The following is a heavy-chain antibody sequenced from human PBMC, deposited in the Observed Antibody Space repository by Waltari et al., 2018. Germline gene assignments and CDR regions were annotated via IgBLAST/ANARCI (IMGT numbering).Heavy chain of an antibody. Sequence: QVQLQESGPGLVKPSETLSLTCPVSGYSISSGYYWGWIRPPAGKGLEWIGSIYHSGSTDYNPSLKSRVTISVDTSKNQFSLKLSSVTAADTAVYYCARHQYNWNYDDAFDIWGQGTMVTVSS. J-gene: IGHJ3*02. V-gene: IGHV4-38-2*01. CDR2: IYHSGST. CDR1: GYSISSGYY. D-gene: IGHD1-1*01. CDR3: ARHQYNWNYDDAFDI.